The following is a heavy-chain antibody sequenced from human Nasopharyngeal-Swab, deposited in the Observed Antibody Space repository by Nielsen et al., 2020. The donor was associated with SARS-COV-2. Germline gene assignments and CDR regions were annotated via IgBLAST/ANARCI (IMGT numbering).Heavy chain of an antibody. J-gene: IGHJ4*02. D-gene: IGHD3-10*01. Sequence: SETLSLTCTVSGVSIGSGKSYWGWIRQSAGKGLEWLGRIDTSGTTYNPSLKSRVTMSLDTYKNEFSLKVNSVTAADTAVYYCVRDSPMTRAVIVEYWGQGTLVTVSS. CDR1: GVSIGSGKSY. CDR2: IDTSGT. CDR3: VRDSPMTRAVIVEY. V-gene: IGHV4-61*02.